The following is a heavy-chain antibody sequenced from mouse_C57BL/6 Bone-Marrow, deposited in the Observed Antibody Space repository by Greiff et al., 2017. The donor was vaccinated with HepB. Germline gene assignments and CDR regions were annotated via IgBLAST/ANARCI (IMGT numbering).Heavy chain of an antibody. CDR3: ASGAWFAY. J-gene: IGHJ3*01. CDR1: GYTFTNYW. Sequence: VQLQQSGAELVRPGTSVKMSCKASGYTFTNYWIGWAKQRPGHGLEWIGDIYPGGGYTNYNEKFKGKATLTADKSASTAYMQFSSLTSDDSAIYSCASGAWFAYWGQGTLVTVSA. CDR2: IYPGGGYT. V-gene: IGHV1-63*01.